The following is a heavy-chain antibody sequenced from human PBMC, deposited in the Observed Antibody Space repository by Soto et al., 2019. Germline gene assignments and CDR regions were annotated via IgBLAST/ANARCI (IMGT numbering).Heavy chain of an antibody. CDR2: IYYSGST. D-gene: IGHD3-22*01. Sequence: QVQLQESGPGLVKPSQTLSLTCTVSGGSISSGGYYWSWIRQHPGKGMEWIGYIYYSGSTYYNPSLKSRVTIAVDTSKNQFSLKLSSVTDADTAVYYCARVEGYYENGFDPWGQGTLVTVSS. V-gene: IGHV4-31*03. CDR1: GGSISSGGYY. J-gene: IGHJ5*02. CDR3: ARVEGYYENGFDP.